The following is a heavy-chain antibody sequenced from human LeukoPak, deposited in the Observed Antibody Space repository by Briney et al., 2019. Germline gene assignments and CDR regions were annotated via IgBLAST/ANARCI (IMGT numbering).Heavy chain of an antibody. CDR3: ARAVYYDFWSGINWFDP. CDR2: IYYSGST. D-gene: IGHD3-3*01. Sequence: SETLSLTCTVSGGSISSYYWSWLRQPPGKGLEWIGYIYYSGSTNYNPSLKSRVTISVDTSKNQFSLKLSSVTAADTAVYYCARAVYYDFWSGINWFDPWGQGTLVTVSS. CDR1: GGSISSYY. V-gene: IGHV4-59*01. J-gene: IGHJ5*02.